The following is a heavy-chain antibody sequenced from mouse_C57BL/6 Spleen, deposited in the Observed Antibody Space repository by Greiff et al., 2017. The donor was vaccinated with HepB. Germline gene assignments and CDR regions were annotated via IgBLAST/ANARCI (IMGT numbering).Heavy chain of an antibody. Sequence: EVKLVESGGGLVKPGGSLKLSCAASGFTFSSYAMSWVRQTPEKRLEWVATISDGGSYTYYPDNVKGRFTISRDNAKNNLYLQMSHLKSEDTAMYYCARAQTGPPYYFDYWGQGTTLTVSS. CDR1: GFTFSSYA. J-gene: IGHJ2*01. D-gene: IGHD4-1*01. CDR2: ISDGGSYT. CDR3: ARAQTGPPYYFDY. V-gene: IGHV5-4*03.